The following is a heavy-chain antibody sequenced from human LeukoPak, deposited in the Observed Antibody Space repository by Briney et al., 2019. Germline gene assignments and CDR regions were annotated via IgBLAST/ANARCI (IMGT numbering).Heavy chain of an antibody. D-gene: IGHD6-13*01. Sequence: NTGGSLRLSCAASGFTFSSYSMNWVRQAPGKGLECVSSISSSNSSIYYADSVKGRFTISRDDAKNSLYLQMNSLRAEDTAVYYCARTATDTGEFDYWGQGTLVTVSS. CDR1: GFTFSSYS. V-gene: IGHV3-21*01. CDR3: ARTATDTGEFDY. J-gene: IGHJ4*02. CDR2: ISSSNSSI.